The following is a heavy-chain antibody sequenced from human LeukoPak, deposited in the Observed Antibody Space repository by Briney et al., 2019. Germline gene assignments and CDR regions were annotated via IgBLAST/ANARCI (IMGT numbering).Heavy chain of an antibody. CDR3: ASVSPQLSMGAFDI. J-gene: IGHJ3*02. Sequence: SETLSLTCTVSGGSISSYYWSWIRQPPGKGLEWIGRIYTSGSTNYNPSLKSRVAISVDTSKNQFSLKLSSVTAADTAVYYCASVSPQLSMGAFDIWGQGTMVTVSS. CDR1: GGSISSYY. CDR2: IYTSGST. V-gene: IGHV4-4*08. D-gene: IGHD2-2*01.